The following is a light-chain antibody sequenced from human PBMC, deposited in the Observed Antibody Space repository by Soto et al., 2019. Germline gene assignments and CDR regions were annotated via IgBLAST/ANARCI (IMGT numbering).Light chain of an antibody. CDR3: ATWDDSLNAYV. J-gene: IGLJ1*01. V-gene: IGLV1-44*01. CDR2: NNN. CDR1: SSNVGSNT. Sequence: QSVLTQPPSVSGTPGQRVTISCSGSSSNVGSNTVHWYQQVPGTAPKLLIFNNNQRPSGVPDRFSGSTSGTSASLAISGLQSEDESDYYCATWDDSLNAYVFGTGTKLTV.